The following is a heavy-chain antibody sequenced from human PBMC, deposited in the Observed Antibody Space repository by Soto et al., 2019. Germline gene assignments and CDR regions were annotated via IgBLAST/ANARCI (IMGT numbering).Heavy chain of an antibody. J-gene: IGHJ6*02. CDR2: INPKFGDT. CDR1: GDTFTAYY. V-gene: IGHV1-2*02. Sequence: QVQLVQSGAEVKEPGDSVRVSCEASGDTFTAYYIHWVRRAPGQGLEWMGWINPKFGDTTYAQDFQGRVSMTRDMSISTVYMELSRLTSDDTAIYYCARNMDYYYGRGSGNGHGVWGQGTTVTVFS. D-gene: IGHD3-10*02. CDR3: ARNMDYYYGRGSGNGHGV.